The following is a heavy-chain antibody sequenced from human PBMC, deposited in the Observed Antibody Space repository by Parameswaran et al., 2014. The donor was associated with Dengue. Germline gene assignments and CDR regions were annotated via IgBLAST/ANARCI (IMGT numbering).Heavy chain of an antibody. V-gene: IGHV4-30-4*01. D-gene: IGHD4-17*01. CDR2: IYYSGST. Sequence: RWIRQPPGKGLEWIGYIYYSGSTYYNPSLESRVTISVDTSKNQFSLKLSSVTAADTAVYYCARYGDYGMDVWGQGTTVTVSS. J-gene: IGHJ6*02. CDR3: ARYGDYGMDV.